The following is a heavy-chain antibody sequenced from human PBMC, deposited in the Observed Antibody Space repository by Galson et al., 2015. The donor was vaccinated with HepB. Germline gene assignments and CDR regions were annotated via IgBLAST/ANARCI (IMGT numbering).Heavy chain of an antibody. D-gene: IGHD5-12*01. V-gene: IGHV1-46*01. CDR1: GYTFTSYY. CDR3: ARGSGGYDRGFDY. J-gene: IGHJ4*02. CDR2: IDPSGITT. Sequence: SVKVSCKASGYTFTSYYLHWVRQAPGQGLEWMGIIDPSGITTRYSQKFQGRVTMTRDTSTSTVYMDLSSLRSEDTAVYYCARGSGGYDRGFDYWGQGTLVTVSS.